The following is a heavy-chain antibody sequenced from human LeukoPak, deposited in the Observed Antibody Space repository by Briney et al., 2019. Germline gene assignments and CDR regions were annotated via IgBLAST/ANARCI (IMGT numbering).Heavy chain of an antibody. CDR3: ARTSDYGGNSNWFDP. V-gene: IGHV1-69*06. D-gene: IGHD4-23*01. J-gene: IGHJ5*02. Sequence: SVKVSCKASGGTFSSYAINWVRQAPGQGLEWMGGIIPIFGTANYAQKFQDRVTITADKSTSTAYMELSSLRSEDTAVYYCARTSDYGGNSNWFDPWGQGTLVTVSS. CDR2: IIPIFGTA. CDR1: GGTFSSYA.